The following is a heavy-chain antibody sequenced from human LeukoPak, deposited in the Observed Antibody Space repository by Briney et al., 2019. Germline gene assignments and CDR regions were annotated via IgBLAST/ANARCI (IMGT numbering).Heavy chain of an antibody. D-gene: IGHD3-22*01. CDR1: GGSISSGGYY. CDR2: IYYSGSS. V-gene: IGHV4-31*03. Sequence: SETLSLTCTVSGGSISSGGYYWSWLRQHPGKSLEWIGYIYYSGSSYYTPSLNNRVNISVDMSKNQFFLKLSSVTAADTAVYYCARDSRTYDSSGYYRYYYYYYGMDVWGQGTTVTVSS. CDR3: ARDSRTYDSSGYYRYYYYYYGMDV. J-gene: IGHJ6*02.